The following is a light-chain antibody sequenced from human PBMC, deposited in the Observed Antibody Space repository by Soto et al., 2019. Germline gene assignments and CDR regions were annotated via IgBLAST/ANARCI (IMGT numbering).Light chain of an antibody. CDR2: DVN. CDR3: SLYTTSSSRVV. J-gene: IGLJ2*01. V-gene: IGLV2-18*01. CDR1: SSDVGTYNR. Sequence: QSALTQPPSVSGSPGQSVTITCTGTSSDVGTYNRVSWYQQPPGTAPKLIIYDVNNRPSGVPDRFSGSKSGNTASLTISGLQAEDEADYHCSLYTTSSSRVVFGGGTKVTVL.